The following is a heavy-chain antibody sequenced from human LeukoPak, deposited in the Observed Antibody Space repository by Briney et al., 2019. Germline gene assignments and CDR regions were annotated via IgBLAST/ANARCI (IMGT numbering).Heavy chain of an antibody. D-gene: IGHD1-26*01. J-gene: IGHJ4*02. V-gene: IGHV3-53*01. CDR1: GFTVCSNY. Sequence: GGSLRLSCAASGFTVCSNYMSWVRQAPGKGLEWVSVTYSSGSTYYADSVKGRFTISRDNSKNTLDLQMNSLRAEDTAVYYCARDVYTGRYYLDYWGQGTLVTVSS. CDR2: TYSSGST. CDR3: ARDVYTGRYYLDY.